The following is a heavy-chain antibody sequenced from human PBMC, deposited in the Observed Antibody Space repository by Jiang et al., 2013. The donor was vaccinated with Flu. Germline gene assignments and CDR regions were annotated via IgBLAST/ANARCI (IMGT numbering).Heavy chain of an antibody. CDR1: GGSISSSSYY. CDR2: IYYSGST. J-gene: IGHJ4*02. D-gene: IGHD3-22*01. Sequence: GSGLVKPSETLSLTCTVSGGSISSSSYYWGWIRQPQEGLEWIGSIYYSGSTYYNPSLKSRVTISVDTSKNQFSLKLSSVTAADTAVYYCARIPYYYDSSARAQFDYWGQGTLVTVSS. V-gene: IGHV4-39*01. CDR3: ARIPYYYDSSARAQFDY.